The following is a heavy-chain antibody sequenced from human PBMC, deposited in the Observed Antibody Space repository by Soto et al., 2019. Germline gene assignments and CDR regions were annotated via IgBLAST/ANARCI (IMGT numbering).Heavy chain of an antibody. CDR3: ARHGRSYGFYFDC. J-gene: IGHJ4*02. V-gene: IGHV4-39*01. D-gene: IGHD5-18*01. Sequence: ASETLSLTCTVSGGSISSSSYYWGWIRQPPGKGLEWIGSIYYSGSTYYNPSLKSRVTISVDTSKNQFSLKLSSVTAADTAVYYCARHGRSYGFYFDCWGQGTLVTVS. CDR2: IYYSGST. CDR1: GGSISSSSYY.